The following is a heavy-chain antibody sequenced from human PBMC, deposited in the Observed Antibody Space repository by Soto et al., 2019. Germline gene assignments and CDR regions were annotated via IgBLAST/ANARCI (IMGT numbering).Heavy chain of an antibody. CDR3: ARHSYHGSVQFYFDQ. CDR2: IYDSGTT. V-gene: IGHV4-30-4*01. Sequence: TLSLTCTVSGDSFSSGVYYGSWIRQSPGEGLEWIGNIYDSGTTYYNPSLKSRLTMSADTSKNQFSLKLASVTAADTAVYYCARHSYHGSVQFYFDQWGQGIEVTVSS. D-gene: IGHD2-2*01. CDR1: GDSFSSGVYY. J-gene: IGHJ4*01.